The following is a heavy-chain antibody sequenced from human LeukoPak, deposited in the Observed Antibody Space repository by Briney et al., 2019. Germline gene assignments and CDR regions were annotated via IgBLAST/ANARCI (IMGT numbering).Heavy chain of an antibody. J-gene: IGHJ4*02. Sequence: GASVKVSCKASGGTFSTYTISWVRQAPGQGLEWMGRIIPIFGIANYAQNFQGRVTITADKSTSTAYMELSSLRSEDTAVYYCVKALRLVTTHYDYWGQGTLVTVSS. CDR1: GGTFSTYT. D-gene: IGHD4-17*01. V-gene: IGHV1-69*02. CDR3: VKALRLVTTHYDY. CDR2: IIPIFGIA.